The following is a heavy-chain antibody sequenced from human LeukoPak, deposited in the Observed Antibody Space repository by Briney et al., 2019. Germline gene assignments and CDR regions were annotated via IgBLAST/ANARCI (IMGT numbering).Heavy chain of an antibody. CDR2: IYHSGST. CDR3: ARGSSYRPLPFDY. Sequence: SETLSLTCTVSGGSFSTYYWSWIRQPPGKGLEWLGFIYHSGSTYYNPSLKSRVTISVDTSKNQFSLKLSSVTAADTAVYYCARGSSYRPLPFDYWGQGTLVTVSS. CDR1: GGSFSTYY. V-gene: IGHV4-59*08. D-gene: IGHD3-16*02. J-gene: IGHJ4*02.